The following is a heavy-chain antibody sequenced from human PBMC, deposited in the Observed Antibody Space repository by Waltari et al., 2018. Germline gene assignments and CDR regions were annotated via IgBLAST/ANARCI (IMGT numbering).Heavy chain of an antibody. D-gene: IGHD2-15*01. CDR2: INPILGIA. J-gene: IGHJ3*02. CDR3: ARRSDCSGGSGNGDALNN. CDR1: GGTFSSYA. Sequence: QVQLVQSGAEVKKPGSSVKVSCKASGGTFSSYAISWVRQAPGQGLEWMGGINPILGIASYAQKFQGRVTIPADESTSTAYMELGSLRCEDTAVYYCARRSDCSGGSGNGDALNNWGRGTMVTVSS. V-gene: IGHV1-69*04.